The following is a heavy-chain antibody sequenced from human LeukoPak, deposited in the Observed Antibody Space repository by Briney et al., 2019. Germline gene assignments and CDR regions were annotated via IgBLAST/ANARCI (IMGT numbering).Heavy chain of an antibody. CDR3: AKDKGSPRDYYYGMDV. J-gene: IGHJ6*02. D-gene: IGHD3-10*01. CDR2: ISWNGGSI. Sequence: GGSLRLSCAASGFTFYDYAMHWVRQAPGKGLEWVSGISWNGGSIGYADSVKGRFTISRDNAKNSLYLQMNSLRAEDTALYYCAKDKGSPRDYYYGMDVWGQGTTVTVSS. CDR1: GFTFYDYA. V-gene: IGHV3-9*01.